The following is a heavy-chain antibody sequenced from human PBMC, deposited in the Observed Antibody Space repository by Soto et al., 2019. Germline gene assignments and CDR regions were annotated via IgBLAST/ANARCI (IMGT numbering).Heavy chain of an antibody. J-gene: IGHJ4*02. V-gene: IGHV3-23*01. Sequence: EVQLLESGGGLVQPGGSLRLSCAASGFTFSSYAMSWVRQAPGKGLEWVSAISGSGDGTFYADSVKGRFTISRDNSKNTLYLEMNSLRAEDTAVYYCASRRGAAAGYYFDDWGPGTLVTVSS. CDR2: ISGSGDGT. D-gene: IGHD6-13*01. CDR1: GFTFSSYA. CDR3: ASRRGAAAGYYFDD.